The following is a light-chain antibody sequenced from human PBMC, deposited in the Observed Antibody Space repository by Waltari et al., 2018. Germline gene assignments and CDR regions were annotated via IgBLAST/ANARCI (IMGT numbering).Light chain of an antibody. J-gene: IGKJ4*01. CDR3: QQYSTFPPT. CDR2: AAS. Sequence: DIQMTQSPSSLSPSVGDRVILTCRASQAISTFLAWFQLKPGKAPKSLIYAASTLQTGVSSNFSGSGSGTDFTLTISSLQPGDCATYDCQQYSTFPPTFGGGTRVEI. V-gene: IGKV1-16*02. CDR1: QAISTF.